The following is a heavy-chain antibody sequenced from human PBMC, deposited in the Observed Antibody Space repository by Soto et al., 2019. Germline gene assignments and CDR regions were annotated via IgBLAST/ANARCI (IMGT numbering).Heavy chain of an antibody. D-gene: IGHD3-10*01. V-gene: IGHV5-51*01. J-gene: IGHJ5*02. CDR3: ARRHKVRGVYNWFAP. CDR2: IYPGDSDT. CDR1: GYSFTSYW. Sequence: GESLKISCKGSGYSFTSYWIGWVRQMPGKGLEWMGIIYPGDSDTRYSPSFQGQVTISADKSISTAYLQWSSLKASDTAMYYCARRHKVRGVYNWFAPWGQGTLVTVSS.